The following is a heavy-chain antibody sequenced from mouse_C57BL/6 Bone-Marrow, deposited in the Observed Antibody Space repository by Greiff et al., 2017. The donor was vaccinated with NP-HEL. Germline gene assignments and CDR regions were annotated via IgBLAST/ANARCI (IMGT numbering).Heavy chain of an antibody. CDR2: IDPSDSYT. V-gene: IGHV1-59*01. J-gene: IGHJ2*01. CDR1: GYTFTSYW. CDR3: ARYCFYFDY. Sequence: QVQLQQPGAELVRPGTSVTLSCKASGYTFTSYWMHWVKQRPGQGLEWIGVIDPSDSYTNYHQKFKGKATLTVDTSSSTAYMQLSSLTSEDSAVYYCARYCFYFDYWGQGTTLTVSS.